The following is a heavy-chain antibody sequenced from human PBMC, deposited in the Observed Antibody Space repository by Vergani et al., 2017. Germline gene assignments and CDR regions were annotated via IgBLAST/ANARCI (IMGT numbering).Heavy chain of an antibody. D-gene: IGHD5-18*01. J-gene: IGHJ4*02. V-gene: IGHV1-2*06. CDR3: ARDLGGYSYGAYYFDY. CDR1: GYTFTGYY. Sequence: QVQLVQSGAEVKKPGASVKVSCKASGYTFTGYYMHWVRQAPGQGLEWMGRINPNSGGTNYAQKFQGRVTMTRDTAISTAYMDLSRLRSDDTAVYYCARDLGGYSYGAYYFDYWGQGTLVTVSS. CDR2: INPNSGGT.